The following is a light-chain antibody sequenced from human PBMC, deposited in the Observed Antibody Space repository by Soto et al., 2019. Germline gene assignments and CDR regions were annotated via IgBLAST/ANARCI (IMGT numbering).Light chain of an antibody. CDR2: ANT. Sequence: QSVLTQPPSVSGAPGQRITISCTGSSSNIGAGYDVHWYQRLPGTAPKLLISANTIRPSGVPDRFSGSKSGTSASLAIAGLQAEDEAEYYCPSYDSRLPPYVCGPGTKLNVL. J-gene: IGLJ1*01. V-gene: IGLV1-40*01. CDR1: SSNIGAGYD. CDR3: PSYDSRLPPYV.